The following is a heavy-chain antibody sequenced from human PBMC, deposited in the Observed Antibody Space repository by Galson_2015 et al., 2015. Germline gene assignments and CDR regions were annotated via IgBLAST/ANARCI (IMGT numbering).Heavy chain of an antibody. D-gene: IGHD6-13*01. V-gene: IGHV3-33*01. J-gene: IGHJ1*01. CDR3: ARAIPADVSCWYVGYFQH. Sequence: SLRLSCAASGFTFSSYGMRWVRQAPGKGLEWVAVIWYDGSNKYYADSVKGRFTISRDNSKNTLYLQMNSLRAEDTAVYYCARAIPADVSCWYVGYFQHWGQGTLVTVSS. CDR1: GFTFSSYG. CDR2: IWYDGSNK.